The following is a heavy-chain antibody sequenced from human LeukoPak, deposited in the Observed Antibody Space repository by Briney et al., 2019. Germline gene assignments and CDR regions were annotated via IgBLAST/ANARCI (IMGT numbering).Heavy chain of an antibody. J-gene: IGHJ4*02. Sequence: SETLSLTCAVSGGSLSGFYWSWIRQPPGKGLEWIGDASHSGRTNHNPVLRSRVAVSVDMSKKQFSLNLSSVTAADTAVYYCARGPLTYYYASGSYYSNWGQGTLVTVSS. CDR2: ASHSGRT. CDR1: GGSLSGFY. V-gene: IGHV4-34*01. D-gene: IGHD3-10*01. CDR3: ARGPLTYYYASGSYYSN.